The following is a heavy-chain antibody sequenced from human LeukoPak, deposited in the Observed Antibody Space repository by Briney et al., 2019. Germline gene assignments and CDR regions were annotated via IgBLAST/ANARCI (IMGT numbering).Heavy chain of an antibody. CDR2: ISSSSSYI. D-gene: IGHD4-11*01. CDR3: ARESGGYMTTVTTPFDY. J-gene: IGHJ4*02. V-gene: IGHV3-21*01. CDR1: GFTFSSYS. Sequence: GGSLRLSCAASGFTFSSYSMNWVRQAPGKGLEWVSSISSSSSYIYYADSMKGRFTISRDNAKNSLYLQMNSLRAEDTAVYYCARESGGYMTTVTTPFDYWGQGTLVTVSS.